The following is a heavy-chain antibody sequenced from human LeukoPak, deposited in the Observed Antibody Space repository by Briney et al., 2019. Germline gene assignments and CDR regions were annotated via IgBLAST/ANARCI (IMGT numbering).Heavy chain of an antibody. Sequence: SETLSLTCTVSGGSISSYYWSWIRQPPGKGLAWIGYIYYSGSTNYNPSLKSRVTISVDTSKNQFSLKLSSVTAADTAVYYCARGGYYDYFDYWGQGTLVTVSS. D-gene: IGHD3-10*01. V-gene: IGHV4-59*01. J-gene: IGHJ4*02. CDR3: ARGGYYDYFDY. CDR2: IYYSGST. CDR1: GGSISSYY.